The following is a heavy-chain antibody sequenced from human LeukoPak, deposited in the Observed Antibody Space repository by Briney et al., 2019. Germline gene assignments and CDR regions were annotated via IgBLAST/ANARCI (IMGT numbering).Heavy chain of an antibody. J-gene: IGHJ6*02. Sequence: ASVKVSCKASGYTFTSYYMHWVRQAPGQGLEWMGIINPSGGSTSYAQKFQGRVTMTRDTSTSTVYMELSSLRSEDTAVYYCAGDRPAAIRYYYYGMDVWGQGTTVTVSS. CDR1: GYTFTSYY. V-gene: IGHV1-46*01. CDR2: INPSGGST. CDR3: AGDRPAAIRYYYYGMDV. D-gene: IGHD2-2*02.